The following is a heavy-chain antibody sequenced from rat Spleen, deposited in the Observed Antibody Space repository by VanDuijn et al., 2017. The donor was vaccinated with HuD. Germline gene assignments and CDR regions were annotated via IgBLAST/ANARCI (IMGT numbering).Heavy chain of an antibody. CDR3: ATSGVRGTRDVMDA. J-gene: IGHJ4*01. Sequence: EVQLMESGGGLVQPGRSLKLSCAASGFTFSDYNMAWVRQAPKKGLEWVATIIYDGSRTYYRDSVKGRFTISRDNAKSTLYLQMDSLRSEDTATYYCATSGVRGTRDVMDAWGQGASVTVSS. D-gene: IGHD4-3*01. CDR2: IIYDGSRT. CDR1: GFTFSDYN. V-gene: IGHV5S10*01.